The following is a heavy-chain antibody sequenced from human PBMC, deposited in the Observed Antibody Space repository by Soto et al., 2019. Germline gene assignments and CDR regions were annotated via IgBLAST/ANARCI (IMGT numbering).Heavy chain of an antibody. Sequence: EVQLVESGGDLVQPGGSLRLSCAASGFTFNDYSMTWMRQAPGRGLEWVANIKKDGLEKYYVESVRGRFVISRANAKNSLYLQMNSLRVEVTAVYYCARHTWWHFYWGHGTLVTVSS. CDR2: IKKDGLEK. CDR1: GFTFNDYS. V-gene: IGHV3-7*04. D-gene: IGHD2-8*02. CDR3: ARHTWWHFY. J-gene: IGHJ4*01.